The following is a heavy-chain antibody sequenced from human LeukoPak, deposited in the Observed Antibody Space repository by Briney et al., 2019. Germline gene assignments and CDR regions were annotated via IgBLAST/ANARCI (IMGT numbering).Heavy chain of an antibody. CDR3: AKDPDYYDSSGPYFDY. Sequence: QPGGSLRLSCAASGFTFSSYGMHWVRQAPGKGLEWVAFIRYDGSNKYYADSVKGRFTISRDNSKNTLYLQMNSLRAEDTAVYYCAKDPDYYDSSGPYFDYWGQGTLVTVSS. CDR2: IRYDGSNK. CDR1: GFTFSSYG. D-gene: IGHD3-22*01. J-gene: IGHJ4*02. V-gene: IGHV3-30*02.